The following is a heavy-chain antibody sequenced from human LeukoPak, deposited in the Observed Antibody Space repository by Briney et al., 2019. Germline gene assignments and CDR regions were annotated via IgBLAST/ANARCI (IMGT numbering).Heavy chain of an antibody. V-gene: IGHV3-21*01. CDR1: GFTFSSYR. Sequence: PGGSLRLSCAASGFTFSSYRMNWVRQAPGKGLEWVSSISSSSSYIYYADSVKGRFTISRDNAKNSLYLQMNSLRAEDTAVYYCARPFLSWNARFNFDYWGQGTLVTVSS. CDR3: ARPFLSWNARFNFDY. D-gene: IGHD1-1*01. CDR2: ISSSSSYI. J-gene: IGHJ4*02.